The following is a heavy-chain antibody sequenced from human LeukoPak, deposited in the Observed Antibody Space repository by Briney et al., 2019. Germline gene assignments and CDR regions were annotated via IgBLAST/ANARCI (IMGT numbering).Heavy chain of an antibody. Sequence: GESLKISCKGFGYNFTNYWITWVRQMPGKGLEWMGIFYPGDSDTTYSPSFQGQVTISADKSISTAYLQWSSLKASDTAMYYCARLPGIVATIERYFDYWGQGTLVTVSS. CDR1: GYNFTNYW. CDR3: ARLPGIVATIERYFDY. CDR2: FYPGDSDT. J-gene: IGHJ4*02. D-gene: IGHD5-12*01. V-gene: IGHV5-51*01.